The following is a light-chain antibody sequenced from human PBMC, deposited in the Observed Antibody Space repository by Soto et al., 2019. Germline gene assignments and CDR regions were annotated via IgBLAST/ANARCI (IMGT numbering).Light chain of an antibody. CDR1: SSDIGSYNL. Sequence: QSALTQPASVSGSPGQSITISCTGTSSDIGSYNLVSWYQQHPGKAPKLLIYEVFKRPSGVSNRFSGSKSGNTASLTISGLQTEDEADYYCCSFAGSSSFTFGGGTKLTVL. J-gene: IGLJ2*01. CDR2: EVF. CDR3: CSFAGSSSFT. V-gene: IGLV2-23*02.